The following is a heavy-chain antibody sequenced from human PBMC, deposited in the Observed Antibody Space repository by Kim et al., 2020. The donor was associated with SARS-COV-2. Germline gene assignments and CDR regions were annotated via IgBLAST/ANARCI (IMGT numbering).Heavy chain of an antibody. V-gene: IGHV1-18*04. D-gene: IGHD4-17*01. CDR3: ARGAYGDVSFDS. CDR1: GYIFSTYG. CDR2: ISARDGYA. Sequence: ASVKVSCKASGYIFSTYGFSWVRQAPGQGLELLGWISARDGYAHYAQKVQGRVTMTTDTSTNTAYMELWSLRSDDTAMYYCARGAYGDVSFDSWGQGTPV. J-gene: IGHJ5*01.